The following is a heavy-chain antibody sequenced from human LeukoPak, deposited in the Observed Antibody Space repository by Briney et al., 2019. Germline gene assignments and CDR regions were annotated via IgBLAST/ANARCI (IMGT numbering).Heavy chain of an antibody. J-gene: IGHJ4*02. V-gene: IGHV4-59*01. CDR3: ARGALDTKTRFDY. Sequence: PSETLSLTCTVSGXSISSYYWSWIRQPPGQGLEWIGYIYYSGSTNYNPSLKSRVTISVDTSKNQFSLRLSSVTAADTAVYYCARGALDTKTRFDYWGQGTLVTVSS. CDR1: GXSISSYY. CDR2: IYYSGST. D-gene: IGHD5-18*01.